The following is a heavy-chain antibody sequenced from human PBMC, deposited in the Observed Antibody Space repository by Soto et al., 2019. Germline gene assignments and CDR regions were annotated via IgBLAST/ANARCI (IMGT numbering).Heavy chain of an antibody. CDR1: GYTFTSYG. Sequence: ASVKVSCKASGYTFTSYGISWVRQAPGQGLEWMGWISAYNGNTNYAQRLQGRVTMTTDTSTSTAYMELRSLRSDDTAVYYCARDQIYDSSGYSSFSDYWGQGTLVTVSS. CDR2: ISAYNGNT. J-gene: IGHJ4*02. CDR3: ARDQIYDSSGYSSFSDY. D-gene: IGHD3-22*01. V-gene: IGHV1-18*01.